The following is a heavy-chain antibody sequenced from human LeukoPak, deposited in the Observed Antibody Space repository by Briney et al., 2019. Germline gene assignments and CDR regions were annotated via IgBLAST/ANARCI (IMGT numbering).Heavy chain of an antibody. CDR2: ISSGSSSI. J-gene: IGHJ6*03. D-gene: IGHD3-22*01. CDR1: GFTFSRFG. Sequence: PGGSLRLSCAASGFTFSRFGMNWVRQAPGKGLEWVSYISSGSSSIYHADSVRGRFTISRDNAQNSLYLQMNSLRAEDTAVYYCAREGFYYDSSGEGYYYYYMDVWGKGTTVTVSS. V-gene: IGHV3-48*04. CDR3: AREGFYYDSSGEGYYYYYMDV.